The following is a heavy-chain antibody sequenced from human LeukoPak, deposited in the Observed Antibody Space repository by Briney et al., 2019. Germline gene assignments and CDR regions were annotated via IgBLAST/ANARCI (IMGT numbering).Heavy chain of an antibody. CDR1: GGSISSYY. V-gene: IGHV4-59*01. D-gene: IGHD3-10*01. J-gene: IGHJ4*02. CDR3: ARAYGSGSYLFDY. CDR2: IYYSGST. Sequence: SETLSLTCTVSGGSISSYYWSWIRQPPGKGLEWIGYIYYSGSTNYNPSLKSQVTISVDTSKNQFSLKLSSVTAADTAVYYCARAYGSGSYLFDYWGQGTLVTVSS.